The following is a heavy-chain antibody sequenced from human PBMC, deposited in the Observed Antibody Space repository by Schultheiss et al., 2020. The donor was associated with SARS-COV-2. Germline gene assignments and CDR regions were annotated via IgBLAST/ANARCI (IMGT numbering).Heavy chain of an antibody. CDR2: ISAYNGNT. CDR3: ARDERYCSGGSCYSLFDY. V-gene: IGHV1-18*01. D-gene: IGHD2-15*01. CDR1: GYTFTSYG. J-gene: IGHJ4*02. Sequence: ASVKVSCKASGYTFTSYGISWVRQAPGQGLEWMGWISAYNGNTNYAQKLQGRVTMTRDTSISTAYMELSRLRSDDTAVYYCARDERYCSGGSCYSLFDYWGQGTLVTVSS.